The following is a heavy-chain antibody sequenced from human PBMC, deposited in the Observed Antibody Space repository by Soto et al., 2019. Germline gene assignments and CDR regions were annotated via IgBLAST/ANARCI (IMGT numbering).Heavy chain of an antibody. J-gene: IGHJ4*02. CDR2: ISYDGSSK. V-gene: IGHV3-30*03. CDR1: GFTFSSYG. CDR3: ARDLSYEGNPSAFDY. Sequence: QVQLVESGGGVVQPGRSLRLSCAASGFTFSSYGMHWVRQAPGKGLEWVAVISYDGSSKYYADSVKGRFTISRDNSKHTLYLQMNSLRPEDTAVYYCARDLSYEGNPSAFDYWGQGTQVTVSS. D-gene: IGHD5-18*01.